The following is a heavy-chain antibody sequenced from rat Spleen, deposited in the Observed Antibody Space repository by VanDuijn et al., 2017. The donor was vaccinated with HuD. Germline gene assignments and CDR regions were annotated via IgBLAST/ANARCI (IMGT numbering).Heavy chain of an antibody. J-gene: IGHJ3*01. D-gene: IGHD1-11*01. V-gene: IGHV2-13*01. CDR3: ARSYGGYTSNWFPY. CDR2: IWGNGNT. Sequence: QVQLKESGPGLVQPSQTLSLTCTVSGFSLSSYGVIWVRQPPGKGLEWMGVIWGNGNTNYKSALKSRLSISRDTSKNQVFLKMNSLQTDDTVIYFCARSYGGYTSNWFPYWGQGTLVTVSS. CDR1: GFSLSSYG.